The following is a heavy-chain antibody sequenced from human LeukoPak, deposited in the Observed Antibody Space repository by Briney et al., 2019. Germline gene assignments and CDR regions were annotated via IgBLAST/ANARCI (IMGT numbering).Heavy chain of an antibody. J-gene: IGHJ5*02. V-gene: IGHV3-23*01. Sequence: AISGSGGSTYYADSVKGRFTISRDNSKNTLYLQMNSLRAEDTAVYYSAKDHDYGDFRWFDPWGQGTLVTVSS. CDR3: AKDHDYGDFRWFDP. CDR2: ISGSGGST. D-gene: IGHD4-17*01.